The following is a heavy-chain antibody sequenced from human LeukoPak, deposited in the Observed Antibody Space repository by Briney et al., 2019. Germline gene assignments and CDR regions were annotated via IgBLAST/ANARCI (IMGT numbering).Heavy chain of an antibody. CDR3: AKAGRWAAAAGNYFDY. Sequence: GGSLRLSCAASGFTFSSYWMHWVRQAPGKGLVWVSRINSDGSSTSYADSAKGRFTISRDNSKNTLYLQMNSLRAEDTAVYYCAKAGRWAAAAGNYFDYWGQGTLVTVSS. CDR2: INSDGSST. CDR1: GFTFSSYW. D-gene: IGHD6-13*01. V-gene: IGHV3-74*01. J-gene: IGHJ4*02.